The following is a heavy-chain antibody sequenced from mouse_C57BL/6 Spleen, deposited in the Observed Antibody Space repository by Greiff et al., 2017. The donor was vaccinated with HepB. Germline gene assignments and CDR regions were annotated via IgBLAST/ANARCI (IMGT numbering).Heavy chain of an antibody. CDR3: ARAYYGNPHYYAMDY. CDR2: ISYDGSN. J-gene: IGHJ4*01. Sequence: EVQRVESGPGLVKPSQSLSLTCSVTGYSITSGYYWNWIRQFPGNKLEWMGYISYDGSNNYNPSLKNRISITRDTSKNQFFLKLNSVTTEDTATYYCARAYYGNPHYYAMDYWGQGTSVTVSS. V-gene: IGHV3-6*01. CDR1: GYSITSGYY. D-gene: IGHD2-10*01.